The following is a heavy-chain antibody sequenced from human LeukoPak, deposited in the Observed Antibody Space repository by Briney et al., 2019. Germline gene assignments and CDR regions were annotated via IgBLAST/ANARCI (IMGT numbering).Heavy chain of an antibody. D-gene: IGHD3-3*01. Sequence: SVTVSCKASGGTFSSYAISWVRQAPGQGLEWMGGIIPIFGTANYAQKFQGRDTITADESTSTAYMELSSLRSEDTAVYYCARSPPDFWSGYADYWGEGTLVSVSS. J-gene: IGHJ4*02. CDR1: GGTFSSYA. CDR3: ARSPPDFWSGYADY. CDR2: IIPIFGTA. V-gene: IGHV1-69*01.